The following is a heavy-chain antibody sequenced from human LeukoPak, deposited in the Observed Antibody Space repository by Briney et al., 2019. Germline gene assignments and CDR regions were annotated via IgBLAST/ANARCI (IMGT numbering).Heavy chain of an antibody. CDR3: ARTYYGGNSPLFDY. CDR1: GYSISSSNW. D-gene: IGHD4-23*01. V-gene: IGHV4-28*01. CDR2: IYYSGST. J-gene: IGHJ4*02. Sequence: PSDTLSLTCAVSGYSISSSNWWGWLRQPPGKGLEWIGYIYYSGSTYYNPSLKSRVTMSVDTSKNQFSLKLSSVTAADTAMYYCARTYYGGNSPLFDYWGQGTLVTVSS.